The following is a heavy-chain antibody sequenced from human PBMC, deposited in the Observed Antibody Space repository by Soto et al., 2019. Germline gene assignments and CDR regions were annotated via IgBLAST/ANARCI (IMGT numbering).Heavy chain of an antibody. Sequence: SETLSLTCAVYGGSFSGYYWSWIRQPPGKGLEWIGEINHSGSTNYNPSLKSRVTISVDTSKNQFSLKLSSVTAADTAVYYCARGNTRVETVTYYYYGMEVWGQGTTLSVSS. CDR3: ARGNTRVETVTYYYYGMEV. CDR1: GGSFSGYY. CDR2: INHSGST. V-gene: IGHV4-34*01. D-gene: IGHD2-21*02. J-gene: IGHJ6*02.